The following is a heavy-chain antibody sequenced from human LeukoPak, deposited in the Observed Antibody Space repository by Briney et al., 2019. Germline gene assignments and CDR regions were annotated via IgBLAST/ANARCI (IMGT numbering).Heavy chain of an antibody. J-gene: IGHJ4*02. CDR3: ARVRRWLRSLHFDY. CDR2: INHSGST. CDR1: GGSFSGYY. D-gene: IGHD5-12*01. V-gene: IGHV4-34*01. Sequence: TSETLSLTCAVYGGSFSGYYWSWIRQLPGKGLEWIGEINHSGSTNYNPSLKSRVTISVDTSKNQFSLKLSSATAADTAVYYCARVRRWLRSLHFDYWGQGTLVTVSS.